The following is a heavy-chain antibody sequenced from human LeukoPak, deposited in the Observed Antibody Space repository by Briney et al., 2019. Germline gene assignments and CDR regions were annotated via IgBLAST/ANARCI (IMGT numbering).Heavy chain of an antibody. Sequence: ASVKVSCKASGYTFTGYYMHWVRQAPGQGLEWMGSINPNSGDTDYGRKFQGRVTMTRDTSISTAYMELSRLTSDDTAVYYCAREKSMGLDYWGQGTLVTVSS. CDR3: AREKSMGLDY. CDR2: INPNSGDT. J-gene: IGHJ4*02. V-gene: IGHV1-2*02. CDR1: GYTFTGYY. D-gene: IGHD1-26*01.